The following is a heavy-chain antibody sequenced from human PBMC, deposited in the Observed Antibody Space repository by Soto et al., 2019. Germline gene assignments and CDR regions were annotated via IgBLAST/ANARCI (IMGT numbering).Heavy chain of an antibody. CDR1: GLTFSNYA. J-gene: IGHJ5*02. V-gene: IGHV3-21*01. CDR3: ARDLGYGSGSPNWFDP. Sequence: GGSLRLSCAASGLTFSNYAMSWVRQAPGKGLEWASSISSSSSYIYYADSVKGRFTISRDNAKNSLYLQMNSLRAEDTAVYYCARDLGYGSGSPNWFDPWGQGTLVTVSS. CDR2: ISSSSSYI. D-gene: IGHD3-10*01.